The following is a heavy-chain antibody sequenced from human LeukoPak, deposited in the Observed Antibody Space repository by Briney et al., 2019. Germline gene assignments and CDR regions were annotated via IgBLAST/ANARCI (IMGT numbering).Heavy chain of an antibody. CDR3: AREGRYYGSGSPYYYYGMDV. CDR2: IKQDGSEK. J-gene: IGHJ6*04. Sequence: PGGSLRLSCAASGFTFSSYWMSWVRQAPGKGLEWVANIKQDGSEKYYVDSVKGRFTISRDNAKNSLYLQMNSLRAEDTAVYYCAREGRYYGSGSPYYYYGMDVWGKGTTVTVSS. D-gene: IGHD3-10*01. V-gene: IGHV3-7*03. CDR1: GFTFSSYW.